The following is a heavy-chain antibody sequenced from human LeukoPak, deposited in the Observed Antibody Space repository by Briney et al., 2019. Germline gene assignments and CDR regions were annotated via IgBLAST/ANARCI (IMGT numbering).Heavy chain of an antibody. D-gene: IGHD3-9*01. V-gene: IGHV1-69*13. Sequence: SVKVSCKASGYTFTSYGISWVRQAPGQGLEWMGGIIPIFGTANYAQKFQGRVTITADESTSTAYMELSSLRSEDTAVYYCARSRYFDWLRDFDIWGQGTMVTVSS. CDR1: GYTFTSYG. J-gene: IGHJ3*02. CDR2: IIPIFGTA. CDR3: ARSRYFDWLRDFDI.